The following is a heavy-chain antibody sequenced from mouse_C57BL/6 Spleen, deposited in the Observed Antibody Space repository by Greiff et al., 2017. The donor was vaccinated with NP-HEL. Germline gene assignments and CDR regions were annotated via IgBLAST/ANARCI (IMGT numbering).Heavy chain of an antibody. CDR3: AVYYGSSYLYYFDY. CDR1: GYTFTSYW. D-gene: IGHD1-1*01. V-gene: IGHV1-72*01. CDR2: IDPNSGGT. Sequence: QVQLQQSGAELVKPGASVKLSCKASGYTFTSYWMHWVKQRPGRGLEWIGRIDPNSGGTKYNEKFKSKATLTVDKPSSTAYMQLSSLTSEDSAVYYCAVYYGSSYLYYFDYWGQGTTLTVSS. J-gene: IGHJ2*01.